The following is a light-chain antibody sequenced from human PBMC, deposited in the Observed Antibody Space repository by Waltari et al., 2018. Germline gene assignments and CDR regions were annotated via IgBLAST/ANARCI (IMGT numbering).Light chain of an antibody. Sequence: QSALTQPASVSGSPGQPIPISCTGFTSNVGCYNLVSWYQKHPGKAPKLLIYEGNRRPSGVSNRFSGSKSDNTASLTLSGLQAEDEADYYCCSNVGSSVFFGGGTKLTVL. V-gene: IGLV2-23*03. CDR2: EGN. CDR3: CSNVGSSVF. J-gene: IGLJ2*01. CDR1: TSNVGCYNL.